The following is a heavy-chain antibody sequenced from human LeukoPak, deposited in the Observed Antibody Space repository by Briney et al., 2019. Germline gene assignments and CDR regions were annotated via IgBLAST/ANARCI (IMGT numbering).Heavy chain of an antibody. CDR3: AKDFDFWSAYYRGDDC. Sequence: GGSLRLSCAASRFTFSSYAMSWVRQAPGKGLEWVSAISGTGDSTYYADSVEGRFTISRDNSKNTLYLQMNSLRAEDTAIYYCAKDFDFWSAYYRGDDCWGQGTLVTVSS. V-gene: IGHV3-23*01. D-gene: IGHD3-3*01. CDR1: RFTFSSYA. J-gene: IGHJ4*02. CDR2: ISGTGDST.